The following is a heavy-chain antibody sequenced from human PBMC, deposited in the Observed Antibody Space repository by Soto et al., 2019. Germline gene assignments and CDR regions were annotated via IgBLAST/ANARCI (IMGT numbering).Heavy chain of an antibody. CDR2: ISYDGSNK. CDR1: GFTFSSYA. Sequence: QVQLVESGGGVVQPGRSLRLSCAASGFTFSSYAMHWVRQAPGKGLEWVAVISYDGSNKYYADSVKGRFTISRDNSKNTLYLQMNSLRAEDTAVYYCARAMVRGVITPGDYYYGMDVW. J-gene: IGHJ6*01. V-gene: IGHV3-30-3*01. CDR3: ARAMVRGVITPGDYYYGMDV. D-gene: IGHD3-10*01.